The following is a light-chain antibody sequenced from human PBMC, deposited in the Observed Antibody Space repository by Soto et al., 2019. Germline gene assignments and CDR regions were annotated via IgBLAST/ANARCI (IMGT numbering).Light chain of an antibody. CDR3: SSYTSSITYV. V-gene: IGLV2-14*01. CDR2: EVT. J-gene: IGLJ1*01. Sequence: QSVLTQPASVSGSPGQSITISCTGTSSDVGGYNYVSWYQQHPGQATKLMIYEVTNRPSGVSNRFSGSKSGNTASLTISGLQAEDEADYYCSSYTSSITYVFGTGTKLTVL. CDR1: SSDVGGYNY.